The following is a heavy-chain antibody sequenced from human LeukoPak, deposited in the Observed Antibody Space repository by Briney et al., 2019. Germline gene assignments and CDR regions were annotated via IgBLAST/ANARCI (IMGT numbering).Heavy chain of an antibody. Sequence: SETLXXTCAVSGGSISSNSYYWGWIRQPPGKGLEWIGSIYYSGSTYYNPSLKSRVTISVDTSKNQFSLKLSSVTAADTAVYXCAXTRYYYNSRSYGAPYYFDYWGQGTLVTVSS. V-gene: IGHV4-39*01. CDR3: AXTRYYYNSRSYGAPYYFDY. D-gene: IGHD3-10*01. CDR2: IYYSGST. J-gene: IGHJ4*02. CDR1: GGSISSNSYY.